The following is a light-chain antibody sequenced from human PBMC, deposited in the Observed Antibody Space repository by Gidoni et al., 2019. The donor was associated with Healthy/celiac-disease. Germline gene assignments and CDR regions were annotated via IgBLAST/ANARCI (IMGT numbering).Light chain of an antibody. CDR1: SSDVGGYNY. CDR2: DVS. J-gene: IGLJ1*01. V-gene: IGLV2-11*01. CDR3: CSYAGSYTFV. Sequence: RSVSGSPGQSVTISCTGTSSDVGGYNYVSWYQQHPGKAPKLMIYDVSKRPSGVPDRFSGSKSGNTASLTISGLQAEDEADYYCCSYAGSYTFVFGTGTKVTVL.